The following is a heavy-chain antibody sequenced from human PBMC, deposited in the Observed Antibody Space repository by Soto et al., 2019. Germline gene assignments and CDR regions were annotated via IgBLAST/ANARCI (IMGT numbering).Heavy chain of an antibody. Sequence: PGESLKISCKGSGYSFTSYWIGWVRQMPGKGLEWMGIIYPGDSDTRYSPSFQGQVTISADKSISTAYLQWSSLKASDTAMYYCARSSSGSYAYYYGMDVWGQGTTVTVSS. J-gene: IGHJ6*02. CDR2: IYPGDSDT. CDR1: GYSFTSYW. V-gene: IGHV5-51*01. D-gene: IGHD1-26*01. CDR3: ARSSSGSYAYYYGMDV.